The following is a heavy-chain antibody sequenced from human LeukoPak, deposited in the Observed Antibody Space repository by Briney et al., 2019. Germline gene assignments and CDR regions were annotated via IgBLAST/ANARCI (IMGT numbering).Heavy chain of an antibody. D-gene: IGHD6-19*01. Sequence: GGSLRLSCAASGLTFSSYAMSWVRQAPGKGLEWVSAISGSGGSTYYADSVKGRFSISRDNSKNTLYLQMNSLRTEDTAVYHCAKDLYGSGWYNYPDPWGQGALATVSS. CDR3: AKDLYGSGWYNYPDP. V-gene: IGHV3-23*01. CDR2: ISGSGGST. J-gene: IGHJ5*02. CDR1: GLTFSSYA.